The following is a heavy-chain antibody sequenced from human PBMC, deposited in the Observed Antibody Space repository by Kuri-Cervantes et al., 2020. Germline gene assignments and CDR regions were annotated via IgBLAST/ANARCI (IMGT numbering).Heavy chain of an antibody. CDR1: GFTFSSSW. CDR3: TSGYGDFDY. J-gene: IGHJ4*02. CDR2: IKCDGSEK. Sequence: LKISCAASGFTFSSSWMHWVCQAPEKGLEWVADIKCDGSEKYYVDSVKGRLTISRDNSKNTLYLQMNSLRAEDTAVYYCTSGYGDFDYWGQGTLVTVSS. V-gene: IGHV3-52*01. D-gene: IGHD4-17*01.